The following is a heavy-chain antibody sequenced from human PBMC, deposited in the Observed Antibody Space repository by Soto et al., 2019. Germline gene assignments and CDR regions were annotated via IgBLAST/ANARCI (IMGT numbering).Heavy chain of an antibody. D-gene: IGHD3-3*01. Sequence: TWGSLPLACASSVFTFSIYAMSWVRQAPGKGLEWGSAISGSGGSTYYADSVKGRFTIASDDSKNTLYRQMNSLRAVDTAVYYCAKDPGGAILGVVTEDYWGQGTLVTVSS. J-gene: IGHJ4*02. CDR1: VFTFSIYA. CDR2: ISGSGGST. V-gene: IGHV3-23*01. CDR3: AKDPGGAILGVVTEDY.